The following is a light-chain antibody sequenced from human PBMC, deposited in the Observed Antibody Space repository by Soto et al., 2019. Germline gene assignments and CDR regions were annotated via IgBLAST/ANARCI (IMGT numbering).Light chain of an antibody. CDR1: QSISSY. Sequence: DIQMTQSPSSLSASVGDRVTITCRASQSISSYLNWYQQKPGKAPKLLIYAASSLQSGVPSRFSGSGSGTDFTLTINSLQPEDFATYYCQQSYSTVITFGQGTRLEIK. J-gene: IGKJ5*01. CDR3: QQSYSTVIT. CDR2: AAS. V-gene: IGKV1-39*01.